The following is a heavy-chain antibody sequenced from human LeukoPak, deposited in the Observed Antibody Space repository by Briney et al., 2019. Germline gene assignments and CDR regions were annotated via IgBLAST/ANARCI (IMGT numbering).Heavy chain of an antibody. CDR3: ASGLGYCSGGSCSYYFDY. V-gene: IGHV4-61*01. D-gene: IGHD2-15*01. CDR1: GGSVSSGSYY. Sequence: SETLSLTCTVSGGSVSSGSYYWGWFRQPPGKGLGGIGIIFYGGSTNYNPSLKSRVTISVDTSKNQFSLKLSSVTAADTAVYYCASGLGYCSGGSCSYYFDYWGQGTLVTVSS. CDR2: IFYGGST. J-gene: IGHJ4*02.